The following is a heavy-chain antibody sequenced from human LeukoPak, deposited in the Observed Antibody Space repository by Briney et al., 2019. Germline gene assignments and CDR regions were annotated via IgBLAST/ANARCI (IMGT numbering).Heavy chain of an antibody. Sequence: GGSLRLSCAASGFTVSSNYRSWARKAPGKGLEWVSVIYSGGSTYYADSVKGRFTISRDNSKNTLYLQMNSLRAEDTAVYYCASPTAGGTIYYYYGMDVWGQGTTVTVSS. CDR1: GFTVSSNY. D-gene: IGHD6-13*01. V-gene: IGHV3-53*01. J-gene: IGHJ6*02. CDR2: IYSGGST. CDR3: ASPTAGGTIYYYYGMDV.